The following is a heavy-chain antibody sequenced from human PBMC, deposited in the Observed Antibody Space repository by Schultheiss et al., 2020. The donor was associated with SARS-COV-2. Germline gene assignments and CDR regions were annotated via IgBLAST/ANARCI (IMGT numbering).Heavy chain of an antibody. CDR1: GYTFTSYG. CDR3: ARAINSGPRSAHDAFDI. J-gene: IGHJ3*02. D-gene: IGHD2-15*01. CDR2: INPNSGGT. V-gene: IGHV1-2*02. Sequence: ASVKVSCKASGYTFTSYGISWVRQAPGQGLEWMGWINPNSGGTNYAQKFQGRVTMTRNTSISTAYMELSRLRSDDTAVYYCARAINSGPRSAHDAFDIWGQGTMVTVSS.